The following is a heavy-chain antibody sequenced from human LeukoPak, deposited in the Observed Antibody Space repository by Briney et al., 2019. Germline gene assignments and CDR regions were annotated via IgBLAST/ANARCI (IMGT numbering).Heavy chain of an antibody. CDR2: ISSSSSYT. V-gene: IGHV3-11*05. J-gene: IGHJ3*02. Sequence: GGSLRLSCAASGFTFSDYYMSWIRQAPGKGLEWVSYISSSSSYTNYADSVKGRFTISRDNTKNSLYLQMNSLRAEDTAVYYCARGALCSGYSDAFDIWGQGTMVTVSS. CDR3: ARGALCSGYSDAFDI. CDR1: GFTFSDYY. D-gene: IGHD3-22*01.